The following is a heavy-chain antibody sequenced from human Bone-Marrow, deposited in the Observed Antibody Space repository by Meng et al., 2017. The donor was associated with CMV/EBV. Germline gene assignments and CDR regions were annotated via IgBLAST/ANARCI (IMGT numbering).Heavy chain of an antibody. CDR1: GFSLSTSGMR. CDR2: IDWDDDK. Sequence: SGPTLVKPTQTLTLTCTFSGFSLSTSGMRVSWIRQPPGKALDWLARIDWDDDKFYNTFLKTRLTISKDTSKNQVVLTMTNMDPVDTATYYCARINPGEGAFDIWGQGTTVTVSS. CDR3: ARINPGEGAFDI. V-gene: IGHV2-70D*14. J-gene: IGHJ3*02. D-gene: IGHD1-14*01.